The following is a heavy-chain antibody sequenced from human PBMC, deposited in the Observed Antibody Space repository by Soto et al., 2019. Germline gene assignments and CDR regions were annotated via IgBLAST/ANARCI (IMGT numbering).Heavy chain of an antibody. CDR3: ARDSYDAVEGTVFDP. J-gene: IGHJ5*02. D-gene: IGHD3-22*01. V-gene: IGHV4-59*01. Sequence: PSETLSLTCTVSGGSISSYYWSWIRQPPGKGLEWIGYIYYSGSTNYNPSLKSRVTISVDTSKNQFSLKLSSVTAADTAVYYCARDSYDAVEGTVFDPWGQGTLVTVSS. CDR2: IYYSGST. CDR1: GGSISSYY.